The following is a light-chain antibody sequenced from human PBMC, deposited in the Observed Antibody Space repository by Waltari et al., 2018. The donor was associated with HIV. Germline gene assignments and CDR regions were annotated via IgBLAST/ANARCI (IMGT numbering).Light chain of an antibody. CDR2: SAS. V-gene: IGKV1-9*01. CDR3: QQLGT. CDR1: EGIRGY. J-gene: IGKJ4*01. Sequence: DLQLTQSPSFLSASVGDRVTISCRASEGIRGYLAWYQQKLGEAPRLLIHSASILQSGVPSRFSGSGSGTEFTLTISSLQSEDFATYYCQQLGTFGGGT.